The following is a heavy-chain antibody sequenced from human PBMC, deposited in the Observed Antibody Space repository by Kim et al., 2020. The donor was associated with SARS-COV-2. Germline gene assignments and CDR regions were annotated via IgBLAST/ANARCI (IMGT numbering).Heavy chain of an antibody. D-gene: IGHD6-19*01. Sequence: SETLSLTCTVSGGSISRSHYWGWIRQPPGKGLEWIGSIYYGGYTYYNPSLKSRVTISVDTSKNQFSLRLNSVSAADRAVYYCARTSRDWLADAFDGWGQGAMVTVSS. V-gene: IGHV4-39*01. CDR1: GGSISRSHY. CDR2: IYYGGYT. CDR3: ARTSRDWLADAFDG. J-gene: IGHJ3*01.